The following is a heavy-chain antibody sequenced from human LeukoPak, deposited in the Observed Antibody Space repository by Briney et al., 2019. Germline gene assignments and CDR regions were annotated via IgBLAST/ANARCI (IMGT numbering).Heavy chain of an antibody. CDR3: ARAGYFDWLLYFDY. Sequence: GGSLRLSCAASGFTFSDCYMSWIRQAPGKGLEWVSYISSSGSTIYYADSVKGRFTISRDNAKNSLYLQMNSLRAEDTAVYYCARAGYFDWLLYFDYWGQGTLVTVSS. V-gene: IGHV3-11*01. J-gene: IGHJ4*02. CDR1: GFTFSDCY. D-gene: IGHD3-9*01. CDR2: ISSSGSTI.